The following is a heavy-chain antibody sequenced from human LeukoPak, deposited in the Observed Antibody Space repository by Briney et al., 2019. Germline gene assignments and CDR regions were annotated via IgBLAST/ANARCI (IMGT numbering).Heavy chain of an antibody. V-gene: IGHV3-13*01. J-gene: IGHJ2*01. CDR2: IGTAGEI. CDR1: GFIFSSHG. D-gene: IGHD6-13*01. Sequence: GGSLRLSCAASGFIFSSHGMNWVRQATGKGLEWVSGIGTAGEIYYPGSVKGRFTISRENAKNSLYLQMNSLRAGDTAVYYCARAAYSSTWYSRYFDLWGRGTLVTVSS. CDR3: ARAAYSSTWYSRYFDL.